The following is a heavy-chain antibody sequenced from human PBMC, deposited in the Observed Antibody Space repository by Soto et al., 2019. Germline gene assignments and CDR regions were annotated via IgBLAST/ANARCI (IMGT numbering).Heavy chain of an antibody. CDR2: ISYDGSNK. CDR1: GFTFSSYA. J-gene: IGHJ4*02. Sequence: GGSLRLSCAASGFTFSSYAMHWVRQAPGKGLEWVAVISYDGSNKYYADSVKGRFTISRDNSKNTLYLQMNSLRAEDTAVYYCARGSVWPLLDYGDYGGYYFDYWGQGTLVTVSS. CDR3: ARGSVWPLLDYGDYGGYYFDY. D-gene: IGHD4-17*01. V-gene: IGHV3-30-3*01.